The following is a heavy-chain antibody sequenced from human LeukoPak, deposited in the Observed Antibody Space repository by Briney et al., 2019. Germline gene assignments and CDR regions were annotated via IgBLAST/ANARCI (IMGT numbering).Heavy chain of an antibody. CDR3: ARVWDYDILTRLSPSFDP. D-gene: IGHD3-9*01. CDR2: ISAYNGNT. Sequence: ASVKVSCKASGGTFSSYAISWVRQAPGQGLEWMGWISAYNGNTNYAQKLQGRVTMTTDTSTSTAYMELRSLRSDDTAVYYCARVWDYDILTRLSPSFDPWGQGTLVTVSS. V-gene: IGHV1-18*01. CDR1: GGTFSSYA. J-gene: IGHJ5*02.